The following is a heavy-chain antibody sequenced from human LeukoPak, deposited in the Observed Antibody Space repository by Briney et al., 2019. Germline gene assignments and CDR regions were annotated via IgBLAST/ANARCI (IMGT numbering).Heavy chain of an antibody. D-gene: IGHD6-13*01. V-gene: IGHV4-59*01. Sequence: SETLSLTCTVSGGSISSYYWSWIRQPPGKGLEWINYINYSGSTNYNPSLKCRVTILVDTSKNQFSLKLSSVTPADTAVYYCARVGGYGSRWYLSPYFDYWGQGTLVTVSS. CDR3: ARVGGYGSRWYLSPYFDY. J-gene: IGHJ4*02. CDR1: GGSISSYY. CDR2: INYSGST.